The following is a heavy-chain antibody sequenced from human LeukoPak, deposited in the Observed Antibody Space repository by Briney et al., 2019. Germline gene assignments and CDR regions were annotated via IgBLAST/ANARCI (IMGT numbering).Heavy chain of an antibody. CDR3: VCSSVVPAAIGYYYMDV. CDR1: GFTFSSYA. D-gene: IGHD2-2*01. Sequence: QTGGSLRLSCAASGFTFSSYAMSWVRQAPGKGLEWVSAISGSGGSTYYADSVKGRFTISRDNSKNTLYLQMNSLRAEDTAVYYCVCSSVVPAAIGYYYMDVWGKGTTVTVSS. CDR2: ISGSGGST. J-gene: IGHJ6*03. V-gene: IGHV3-23*01.